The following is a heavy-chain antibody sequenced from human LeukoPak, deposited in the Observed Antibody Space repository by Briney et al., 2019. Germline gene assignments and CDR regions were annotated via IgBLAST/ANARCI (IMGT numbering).Heavy chain of an antibody. V-gene: IGHV4-39*07. D-gene: IGHD3-10*01. CDR3: AREEYYSL. Sequence: SETLSLTCTVSGGSIRSSYYYWSWIRQPPGKGLEWIGEINHSGSTNYNPSLKSRVTISVDTSKNQFSLKLSSVTAADTAVYYCAREEYYSLWGQGTLVTVSS. CDR2: INHSGST. CDR1: GGSIRSSYYY. J-gene: IGHJ4*02.